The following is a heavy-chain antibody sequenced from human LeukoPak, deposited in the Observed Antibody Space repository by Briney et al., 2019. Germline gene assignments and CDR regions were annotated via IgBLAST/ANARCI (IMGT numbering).Heavy chain of an antibody. D-gene: IGHD3-10*01. CDR3: ARSGGPGTYHQRRYNWFDP. J-gene: IGHJ5*02. V-gene: IGHV3-21*01. Sequence: GGSLRLFCAASVLTLSDYHMNWVRQAPGKGLEWLSSITTISHYIYYAGAVRGRFTISRDNAKNSLYLQMNSLRGEDAAVYYCARSGGPGTYHQRRYNWFDPWGQGTLVTVSS. CDR1: VLTLSDYH. CDR2: ITTISHYI.